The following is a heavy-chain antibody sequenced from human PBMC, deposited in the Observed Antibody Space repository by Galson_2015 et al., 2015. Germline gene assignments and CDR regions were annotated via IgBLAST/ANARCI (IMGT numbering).Heavy chain of an antibody. CDR2: ISSSGYLT. V-gene: IGHV3-48*02. J-gene: IGHJ1*01. Sequence: SLRLSCAFSGFTFTDYSFNWVRQGPGKGLEWIAYISSSGYLTYYGDSVKGRFTISRDNAKNSLYLQMNSLRDEDTAVYYCARGQGASYGYFQHWGQGTLVTVSS. CDR1: GFTFTDYS. CDR3: ARGQGASYGYFQH. D-gene: IGHD1-26*01.